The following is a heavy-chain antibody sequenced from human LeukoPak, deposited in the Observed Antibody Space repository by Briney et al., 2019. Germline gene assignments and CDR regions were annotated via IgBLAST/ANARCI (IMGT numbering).Heavy chain of an antibody. CDR3: AKDVTWKRASAFDY. V-gene: IGHV3-30-3*01. CDR1: GFTFSSYA. CDR2: ISYDGSNK. Sequence: GRSLRLSCAASGFTFSSYAMHWVRQAPGKGLEWVAVISYDGSNKYYADSVKGRFTISRDNSKNTLYLQMNSLRAEDTAVYYCAKDVTWKRASAFDYWGQGTLVTVSS. J-gene: IGHJ4*02. D-gene: IGHD1-1*01.